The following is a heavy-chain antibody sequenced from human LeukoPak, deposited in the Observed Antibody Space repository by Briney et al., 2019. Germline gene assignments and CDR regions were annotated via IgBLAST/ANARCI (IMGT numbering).Heavy chain of an antibody. V-gene: IGHV4-34*01. CDR1: GGSFSGYY. CDR3: ARGEKKPVVVPAAATNYYYYYGMDV. J-gene: IGHJ6*02. Sequence: DPSETLSLTCAVYGGSFSGYYWSWIRQPPGKGLEWIGEINHSGSTNYNPSLKSRVTISVDTSKHQFSLKLSSVTAADTAVYYCARGEKKPVVVPAAATNYYYYYGMDVWGQGTTVTVSS. D-gene: IGHD2-2*01. CDR2: INHSGST.